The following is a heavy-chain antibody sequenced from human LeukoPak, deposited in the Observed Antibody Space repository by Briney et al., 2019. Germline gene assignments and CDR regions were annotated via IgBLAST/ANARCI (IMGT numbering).Heavy chain of an antibody. J-gene: IGHJ4*02. D-gene: IGHD3-10*01. CDR1: GGTFSSYA. CDR2: IIPILGIA. CDR3: ARGYYGSGSYLDY. V-gene: IGHV1-69*04. Sequence: SVKVSCKASGGTFSSYAISWVRQAPGQGLEWMGRIIPILGIANYAQKLQGRVTITADKSTSTAYMGLSSLRSEDTAVYYCARGYYGSGSYLDYWGQGTLVTVSS.